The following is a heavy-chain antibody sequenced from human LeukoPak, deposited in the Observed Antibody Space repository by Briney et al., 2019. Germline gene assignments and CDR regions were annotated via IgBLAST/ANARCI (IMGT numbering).Heavy chain of an antibody. V-gene: IGHV1-69*04. CDR3: ARDQKVGATPYFGMDV. J-gene: IGHJ6*02. CDR1: GGTFSSYA. CDR2: IIPMLGTV. Sequence: SVKVSCKASGGTFSSYAINWVRQAPGQGLEWMGRIIPMLGTVNYAQNFRGRVTIIADKFTSTAYMELSSLRSEDTAIYYCARDQKVGATPYFGMDVWGQGTTVTVSS. D-gene: IGHD1-26*01.